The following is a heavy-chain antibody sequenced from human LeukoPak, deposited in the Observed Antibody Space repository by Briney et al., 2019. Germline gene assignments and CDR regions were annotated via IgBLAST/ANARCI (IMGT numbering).Heavy chain of an antibody. CDR2: INHSGST. CDR3: ARGVYDFGSGSYFI. Sequence: SETLCLTCAVYGGSFSGYYWSWIRQPPGKGLEWIGEINHSGSTNYNPSLKSRVTISVDTSKNQFSLKLSSVTAADTAVYYCARGVYDFGSGSYFIWGLGTMVTVSS. V-gene: IGHV4-34*01. J-gene: IGHJ3*02. CDR1: GGSFSGYY. D-gene: IGHD3-10*01.